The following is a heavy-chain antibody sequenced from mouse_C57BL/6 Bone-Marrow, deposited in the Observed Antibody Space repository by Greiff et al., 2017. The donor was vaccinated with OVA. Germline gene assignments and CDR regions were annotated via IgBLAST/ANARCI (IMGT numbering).Heavy chain of an antibody. Sequence: VKLVESGAELVRPGASVTLSCKASGYTFTDSEMHWVKQTPVHGLEWIGAIDPGTGGTAYNQKFKGKAILTADKSYSTAYMELRSLTADDSSVYYCTRGYSNYYALDYWGQGTSVTVSS. CDR1: GYTFTDSE. CDR2: IDPGTGGT. D-gene: IGHD2-5*01. J-gene: IGHJ4*01. CDR3: TRGYSNYYALDY. V-gene: IGHV1-15*01.